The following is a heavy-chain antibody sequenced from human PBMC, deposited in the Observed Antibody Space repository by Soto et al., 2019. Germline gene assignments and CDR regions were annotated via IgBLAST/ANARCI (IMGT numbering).Heavy chain of an antibody. Sequence: PGGSLRLSCAASGFTFSSYSMNWVRQAPGKGLEWVSYISSSSSTIYYADSVKGRFTISRDNAKNSLYLQMNSLRAEDTAVYYCARDPRLAMVRGVIPNWFDPWGQGP. CDR2: ISSSSSTI. CDR1: GFTFSSYS. V-gene: IGHV3-48*01. CDR3: ARDPRLAMVRGVIPNWFDP. J-gene: IGHJ5*02. D-gene: IGHD3-10*01.